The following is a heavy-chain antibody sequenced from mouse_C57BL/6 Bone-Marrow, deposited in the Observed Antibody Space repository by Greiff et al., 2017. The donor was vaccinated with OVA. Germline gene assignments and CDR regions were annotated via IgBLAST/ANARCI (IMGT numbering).Heavy chain of an antibody. D-gene: IGHD2-3*01. CDR3: TRRLLRERYFDV. V-gene: IGHV1-15*01. J-gene: IGHJ1*03. CDR1: GYTFTDYE. Sequence: VQLQQSGAELVRPGASVTLSCKASGYTFTDYEMHWVKQTPVHGLEWIGAIDPETGGTAYNQKFKGKAILTADKSSSTAYMELRSLTSEDAAVYYWTRRLLRERYFDVWGTGTTVTVSS. CDR2: IDPETGGT.